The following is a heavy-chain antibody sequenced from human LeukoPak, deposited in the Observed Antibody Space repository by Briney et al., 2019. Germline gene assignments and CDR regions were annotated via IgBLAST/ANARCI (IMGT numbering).Heavy chain of an antibody. V-gene: IGHV3-30*02. CDR3: AKGYRNHLLILLDS. CDR2: IRYDGSNK. D-gene: IGHD3-16*01. J-gene: IGHJ5*01. Sequence: PGGSLRLSCAASGFTFSSYGMHWVRQAPGKGLEWVAFIRYDGSNKYHADSVKGRFTISRDNSKNTLYLQMNSLRAADTAVYYCAKGYRNHLLILLDSWGQGTLVTVSS. CDR1: GFTFSSYG.